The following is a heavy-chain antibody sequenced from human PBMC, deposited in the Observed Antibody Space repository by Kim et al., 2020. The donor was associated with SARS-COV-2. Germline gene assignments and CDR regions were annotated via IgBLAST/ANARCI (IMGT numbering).Heavy chain of an antibody. J-gene: IGHJ3*02. V-gene: IGHV1-2*06. CDR2: INPNSGGT. D-gene: IGHD2-2*01. CDR3: ARAWVVAPDAFDI. CDR1: GYTFTGYY. Sequence: ASVKVSCKASGYTFTGYYMHWVRQAPGQGLEWMGRINPNSGGTNYAQKFQGRVTMTRDTSISTAYMELSRLRSDDTAVYYCARAWVVAPDAFDIWGQGTMVTVSS.